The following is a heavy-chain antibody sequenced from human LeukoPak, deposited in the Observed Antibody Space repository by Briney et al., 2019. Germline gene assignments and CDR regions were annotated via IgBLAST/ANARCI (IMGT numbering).Heavy chain of an antibody. CDR1: GGSISSYY. CDR2: IYYSGST. Sequence: SETLSLTCTVSGGSISSYYWSWIRQPPGKGLEWIGYIYYSGSTNYNPSLKSRVTISVDTSKNQFSLKLSSVTAADTAVYYCARDFPTTVVTDNAFDIWGQGTMVTVSS. V-gene: IGHV4-59*01. D-gene: IGHD4-23*01. CDR3: ARDFPTTVVTDNAFDI. J-gene: IGHJ3*02.